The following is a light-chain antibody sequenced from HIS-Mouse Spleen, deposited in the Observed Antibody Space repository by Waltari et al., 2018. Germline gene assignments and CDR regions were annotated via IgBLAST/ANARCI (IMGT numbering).Light chain of an antibody. CDR3: CSYAGSYTYV. J-gene: IGLJ1*01. CDR2: DVS. CDR1: SSDVGGYNY. Sequence: QSALTQPRSVSGSPGQSVTISCTGTSSDVGGYNYVSWSQQPPGQAPKLMIYDVSKRPSGVPDRFSGSKSGNTASLTISGLQAEDEADYYCCSYAGSYTYVFGTGTKVTVL. V-gene: IGLV2-11*01.